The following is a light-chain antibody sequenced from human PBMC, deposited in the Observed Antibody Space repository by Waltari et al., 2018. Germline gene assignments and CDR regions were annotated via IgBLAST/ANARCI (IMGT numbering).Light chain of an antibody. V-gene: IGKV1-39*01. J-gene: IGKJ4*01. CDR3: QQSYRTPPLT. CDR1: QSISGY. CDR2: ATS. Sequence: DIQMTQSPSSLSASVGDRVTITCRASQSISGYLNWDQQKPGKAPKVLIYATSSLQSGVPSRFSGGGSGTDFTLTISSLQPEDFATDYCQQSYRTPPLTFGGGTKVEIK.